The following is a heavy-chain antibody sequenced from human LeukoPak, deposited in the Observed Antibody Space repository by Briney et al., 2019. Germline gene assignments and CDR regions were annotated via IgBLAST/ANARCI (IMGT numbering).Heavy chain of an antibody. D-gene: IGHD3-22*01. CDR2: IIPIFGTA. CDR1: GGTFSSYA. CDR3: ATEYYYDSSVTN. V-gene: IGHV1-69*05. J-gene: IGHJ4*02. Sequence: SVKVSCKASGGTFSSYAISWVRQAPGQGLEWMGGIIPIFGTANYAQKFQGRVTITTDESTSTAYMELSSLRSEDTAVYYCATEYYYDSSVTNWGQGTLATVSS.